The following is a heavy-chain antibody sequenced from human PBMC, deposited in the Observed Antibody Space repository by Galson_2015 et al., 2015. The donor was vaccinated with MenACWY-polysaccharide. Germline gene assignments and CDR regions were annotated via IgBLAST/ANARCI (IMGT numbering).Heavy chain of an antibody. Sequence: SLRLSCAASGFTFSSYSMNWVRQAPGKGLEWVSSISSSSSYIYYADSVKGRFTISRDNAKNSLYLQMNSLRAEDTAVYYCARDSYGDYAFDYSGQGTLVTVSS. D-gene: IGHD4-17*01. CDR3: ARDSYGDYAFDY. CDR2: ISSSSSYI. J-gene: IGHJ4*02. CDR1: GFTFSSYS. V-gene: IGHV3-21*01.